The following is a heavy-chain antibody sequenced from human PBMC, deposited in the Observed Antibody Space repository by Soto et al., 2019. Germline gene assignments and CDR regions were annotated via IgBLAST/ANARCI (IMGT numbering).Heavy chain of an antibody. CDR2: ISYDGSNK. V-gene: IGHV3-30-3*01. CDR1: GFTFSSYA. Sequence: QVQLVESGGGVVQPGRSLRLSCAASGFTFSSYAMHWVRQAPGKGLEWVAVISYDGSNKYYADSVKGRFTISRDKSKNTLYLQMNSLRADDTAVYYCARYMAPEDNYYGMDVWGQGTTVTVSS. J-gene: IGHJ6*02. D-gene: IGHD3-10*01. CDR3: ARYMAPEDNYYGMDV.